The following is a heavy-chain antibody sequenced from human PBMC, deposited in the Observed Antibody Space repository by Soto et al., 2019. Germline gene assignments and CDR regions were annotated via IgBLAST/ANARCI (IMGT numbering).Heavy chain of an antibody. CDR3: ARERGVLLWFGEVFGFDY. CDR2: INHSGST. CDR1: GGSFSGYY. Sequence: QVQLQQWGAGLLKPSETLSLTCAVYGGSFSGYYWSWIRQPPGKGLEWIGEINHSGSTNYNPSLKSRVTISVDTSKNQFSLKLSSVTAADTAVYYCARERGVLLWFGEVFGFDYWGQGTLVTVSS. J-gene: IGHJ4*02. D-gene: IGHD3-10*01. V-gene: IGHV4-34*01.